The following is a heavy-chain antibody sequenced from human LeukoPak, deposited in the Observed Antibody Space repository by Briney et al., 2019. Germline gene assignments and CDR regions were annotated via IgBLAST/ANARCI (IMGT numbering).Heavy chain of an antibody. CDR2: ISSSSSYI. J-gene: IGHJ4*02. V-gene: IGHV3-21*01. D-gene: IGHD3-22*01. CDR3: ASRPDYYDSSGST. CDR1: GFTFSSYS. Sequence: GGSLRLSCAASGFTFSSYSMNWVRQAPGKGLEWVSSISSSSSYIYYADSVKGRFTISRDNAKNSLYLQMNSLRAEDTAVYYCASRPDYYDSSGSTWGQGTLVTVSS.